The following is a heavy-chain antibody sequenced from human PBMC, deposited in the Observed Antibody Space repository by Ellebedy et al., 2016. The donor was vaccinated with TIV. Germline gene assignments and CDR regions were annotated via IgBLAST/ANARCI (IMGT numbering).Heavy chain of an antibody. CDR2: ITSNTDGGTT. CDR3: ATTYGSGSYN. CDR1: GFTFSSYT. D-gene: IGHD3-10*01. J-gene: IGHJ4*02. V-gene: IGHV3-15*01. Sequence: GGSLRLSCAASGFTFSSYTMNWVRQAPGKGLEWVGRITSNTDGGTTDYGAPVTGRFSISRDDSKNTLYLQMNSLGTEDTAMYYCATTYGSGSYNWGQGTLVTVSS.